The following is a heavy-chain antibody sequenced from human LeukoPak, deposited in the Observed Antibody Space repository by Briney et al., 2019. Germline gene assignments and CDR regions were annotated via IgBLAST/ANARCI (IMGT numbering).Heavy chain of an antibody. V-gene: IGHV1-2*02. Sequence: ASVKVACKTSGYGFTDDYMHWVRQAPGQGLEWMGWINPDSGFTNYAPKFQGRVIMTRDTSISTAYMEVRRLRYDDTAMYYCAPTSEAYTSNWSVWGQGTLVTVSP. CDR2: INPDSGFT. CDR1: GYGFTDDY. CDR3: APTSEAYTSNWSV. D-gene: IGHD3-16*01. J-gene: IGHJ4*02.